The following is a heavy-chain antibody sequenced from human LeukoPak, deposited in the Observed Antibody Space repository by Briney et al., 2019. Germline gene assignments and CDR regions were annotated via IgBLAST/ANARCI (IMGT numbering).Heavy chain of an antibody. V-gene: IGHV3-33*01. D-gene: IGHD3-16*02. CDR1: GFTFSSYG. CDR3: AREDYDYVWGSYRPLDY. Sequence: GRSLRLSCAASGFTFSSYGMHWVRQAPGKGLEWVAVIWYDGSNKYYADPVKGRFTISRDNSKNTLYLQMNSLRAEDTAVYYCAREDYDYVWGSYRPLDYWGQGTLVTVSS. CDR2: IWYDGSNK. J-gene: IGHJ4*02.